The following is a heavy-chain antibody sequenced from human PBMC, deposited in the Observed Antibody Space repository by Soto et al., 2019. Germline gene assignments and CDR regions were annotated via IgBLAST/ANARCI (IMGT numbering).Heavy chain of an antibody. Sequence: QLQLQESGPGLLEPSETLSLTCTVSGVSISDTSYYWGWIRQPPGKGLEWIGTIYFNGNTFDNPSLKSRLTISVDTSSNQFSLRLTSVTAADTAVYYCARQGSYWGQGTLVAVSS. CDR3: ARQGSY. J-gene: IGHJ4*02. V-gene: IGHV4-39*01. CDR2: IYFNGNT. CDR1: GVSISDTSYY.